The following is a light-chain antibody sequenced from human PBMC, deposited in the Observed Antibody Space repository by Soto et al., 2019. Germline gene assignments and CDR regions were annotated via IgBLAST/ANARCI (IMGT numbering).Light chain of an antibody. J-gene: IGKJ1*01. CDR2: DAS. CDR3: QQYGGSPRT. V-gene: IGKV3-20*01. CDR1: QSISSNY. Sequence: EIVLTQSPGTLSLSPGERATLSCRASQSISSNYLAWYQQTPGQAPRLLIYDASSRAAGIPDRFSGSGSGTDFTLTISGLEPEDFGVYYCQQYGGSPRTFGQGTKVDIK.